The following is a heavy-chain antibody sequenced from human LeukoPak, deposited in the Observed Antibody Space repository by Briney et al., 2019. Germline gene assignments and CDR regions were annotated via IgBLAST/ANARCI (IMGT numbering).Heavy chain of an antibody. J-gene: IGHJ4*02. Sequence: ASVKVSCTASGYTFTGYYMHWVRQAPGQGLEWMGWINPNSGGTNYAQKFQGRVTMTRDTSISTAYMELSRLRSDDTAVYYCARGSTYYDILTGYSTVYYFDYWGQGTLVTVSS. CDR2: INPNSGGT. D-gene: IGHD3-9*01. CDR3: ARGSTYYDILTGYSTVYYFDY. V-gene: IGHV1-2*02. CDR1: GYTFTGYY.